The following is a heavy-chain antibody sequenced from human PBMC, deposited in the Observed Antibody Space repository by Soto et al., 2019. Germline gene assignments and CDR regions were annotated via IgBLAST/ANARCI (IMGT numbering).Heavy chain of an antibody. J-gene: IGHJ4*02. Sequence: SETLSLTCTVSGVSISSYYWSWIRQPPGKGLEWIGYIYYSGSTNYNPSLKSRVTISVDTSKNQFSLKLSSVTAADTAVYYCVARGGPVDYWGQGTLVTVSS. V-gene: IGHV4-59*08. CDR3: VARGGPVDY. D-gene: IGHD2-15*01. CDR2: IYYSGST. CDR1: GVSISSYY.